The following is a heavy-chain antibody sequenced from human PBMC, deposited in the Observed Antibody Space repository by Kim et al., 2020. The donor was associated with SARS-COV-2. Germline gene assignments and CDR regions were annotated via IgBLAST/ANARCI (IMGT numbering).Heavy chain of an antibody. CDR3: ARDSKRRDDYYYNDYGLDV. J-gene: IGHJ6*02. CDR1: GFTFSTYG. CDR2: IGEDGRDK. D-gene: IGHD4-17*01. Sequence: GGSLRLSCEASGFTFSTYGMSWVRQAPGKGLEWVANIGEDGRDKYYVDSVKGRFAISRDNAKNTLYLQMNSLGAEDTAIYYCARDSKRRDDYYYNDYGLDVWGQRTTVTVSS. V-gene: IGHV3-7*01.